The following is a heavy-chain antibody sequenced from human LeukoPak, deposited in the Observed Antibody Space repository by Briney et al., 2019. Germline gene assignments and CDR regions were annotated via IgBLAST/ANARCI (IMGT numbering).Heavy chain of an antibody. CDR2: IYYSGST. D-gene: IGHD3-16*01. CDR1: GGSISSGGYY. V-gene: IGHV4-31*03. J-gene: IGHJ4*02. Sequence: SQTLSLTCTVSGGSISSGGYYWSWIRQHPGKGLEWIGYIYYSGSTYYNPSLKSRVTISVDTSKNQFPLKLSSVTAADTAVYYCARDGDGARGRGYFDYWGQGTLVTVSS. CDR3: ARDGDGARGRGYFDY.